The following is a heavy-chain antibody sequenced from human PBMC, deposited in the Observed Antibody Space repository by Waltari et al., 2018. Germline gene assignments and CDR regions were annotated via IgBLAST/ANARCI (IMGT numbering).Heavy chain of an antibody. J-gene: IGHJ4*02. CDR3: AKDAFGNTYLDF. D-gene: IGHD2-2*02. CDR1: GFTFRNFG. V-gene: IGHV3-30*02. Sequence: QVNLVESGGGVVKPGGSLRLSCAPCGFTFRNFGMHWVRQAPGKGLEWVALIWFDGSDKFYADSVRGRFTISRDNSARTLYLDMDSLRLDDTAMYYCAKDAFGNTYLDFWGQGTLVTVSS. CDR2: IWFDGSDK.